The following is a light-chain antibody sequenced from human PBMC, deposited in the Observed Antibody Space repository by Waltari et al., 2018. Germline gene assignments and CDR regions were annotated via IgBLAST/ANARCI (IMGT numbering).Light chain of an antibody. J-gene: IGLJ2*01. CDR3: ATWDDRLTAV. Sequence: QSILTQPPSASGTPGRTVTISCSGSNSNVGPNSVFWYQQLPGTAPKLLIFGNNQRPSGVPDRFSGSKSGTSASLAIRGLRSEDEADYYCATWDDRLTAVFGGGTKLTVL. V-gene: IGLV1-47*01. CDR2: GNN. CDR1: NSNVGPNS.